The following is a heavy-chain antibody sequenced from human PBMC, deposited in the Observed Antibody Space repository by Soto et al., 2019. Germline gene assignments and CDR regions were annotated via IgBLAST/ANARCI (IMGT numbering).Heavy chain of an antibody. CDR2: ISSSGSTI. V-gene: IGHV3-11*01. CDR3: ARLRYFDWQRRAVEYYFDY. CDR1: GFTFSDYY. Sequence: QVQLVESGGGLVKPGGSLRLSCAASGFTFSDYYMSWIRQAPGKGLEWVSYISSSGSTIYYADSVKGRFTISRDNAKNSRYLQMNSLRAEDTAVYYCARLRYFDWQRRAVEYYFDYWGQGTLVTVSS. J-gene: IGHJ4*02. D-gene: IGHD3-9*01.